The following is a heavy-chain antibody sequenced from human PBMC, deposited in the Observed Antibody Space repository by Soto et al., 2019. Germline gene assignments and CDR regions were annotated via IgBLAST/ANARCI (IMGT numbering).Heavy chain of an antibody. J-gene: IGHJ4*02. CDR3: ARCIAVAGYYFDY. D-gene: IGHD6-19*01. Sequence: SETLSLTCTVSGGSISSYYWSWIRQPPGKGLEWIGYIYYSGSTNYNPSLKSRVTISVDTSKNQFSLKLSSVTAADTAVYYCARCIAVAGYYFDYWGQGTLVTVSS. CDR1: GGSISSYY. V-gene: IGHV4-59*01. CDR2: IYYSGST.